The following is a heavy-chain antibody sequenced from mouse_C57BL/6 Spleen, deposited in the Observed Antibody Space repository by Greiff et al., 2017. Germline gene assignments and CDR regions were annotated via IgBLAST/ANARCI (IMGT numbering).Heavy chain of an antibody. CDR1: GFTFSDYG. Sequence: EVKLEESGGGLVKPGGSLKLSCAASGFTFSDYGMHWVRQAPEKGLEWVAYISSGSSTIYYADTVKGRFTISRDNAKNTLFLQMTSLRSEDTAMYYCARVEYYGSRDYAMDYWGQGTSVTVSS. CDR2: ISSGSSTI. V-gene: IGHV5-17*01. D-gene: IGHD1-1*01. J-gene: IGHJ4*01. CDR3: ARVEYYGSRDYAMDY.